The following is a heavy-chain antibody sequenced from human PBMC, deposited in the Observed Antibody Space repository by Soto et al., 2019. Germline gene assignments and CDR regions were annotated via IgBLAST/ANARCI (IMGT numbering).Heavy chain of an antibody. CDR1: GYTFTSYG. CDR3: ASGPVLMTTVTIVY. V-gene: IGHV1-18*01. Sequence: ASVKVSCKASGYTFTSYGISWVRQAPGQVLERMGWISAYNGNTNYAQELQGRVTMTTDTSTSTAYMELRSLRSDDTAVYYCASGPVLMTTVTIVYWGQGTLVTVSS. D-gene: IGHD4-17*01. CDR2: ISAYNGNT. J-gene: IGHJ4*02.